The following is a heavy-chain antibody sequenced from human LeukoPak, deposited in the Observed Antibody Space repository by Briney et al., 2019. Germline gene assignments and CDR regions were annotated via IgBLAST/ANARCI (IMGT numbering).Heavy chain of an antibody. CDR1: GYTFTSYG. CDR3: AWWNYAGDAFDI. V-gene: IGHV1-18*01. D-gene: IGHD1-7*01. CDR2: ISAYNGNT. Sequence: DSVKVSCKASGYTFTSYGISWVRQAPGQGLEWMGWISAYNGNTNYAQKLQGRVTMTTDTSTSTAYMELRSLRSDDTAVYYCAWWNYAGDAFDIWGQGTMVTVSS. J-gene: IGHJ3*02.